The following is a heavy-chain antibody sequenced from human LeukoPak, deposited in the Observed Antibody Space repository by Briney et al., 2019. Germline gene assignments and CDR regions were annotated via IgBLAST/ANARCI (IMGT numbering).Heavy chain of an antibody. V-gene: IGHV3-23*01. CDR2: ISGSGGST. D-gene: IGHD2-15*01. CDR1: GFTFSSYA. J-gene: IGHJ4*02. CDR3: AKEGDSVVVAAADY. Sequence: GGSLRLSCAASGFTFSSYAMSWVRQAPGKGLEWVSAISGSGGSTYYADSVKGRFTISRDNSKNTLYLQMNSLRAEDMAVYYCAKEGDSVVVAAADYWGQGTLVTVSS.